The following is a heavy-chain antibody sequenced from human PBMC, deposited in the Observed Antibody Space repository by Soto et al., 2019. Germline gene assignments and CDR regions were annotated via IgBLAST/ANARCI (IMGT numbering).Heavy chain of an antibody. CDR3: ARALGYYYYYGMDV. J-gene: IGHJ6*02. Sequence: TSETLSLTCTVSGGSISSYYWSWIRQPPGKGLEWIGYIYYSGSTNYNPSLKSRVTISVDTSKNQFSLKLSSVTAADTAVYYCARALGYYYYYGMDVWGQGTTVTVSS. V-gene: IGHV4-59*08. CDR1: GGSISSYY. CDR2: IYYSGST.